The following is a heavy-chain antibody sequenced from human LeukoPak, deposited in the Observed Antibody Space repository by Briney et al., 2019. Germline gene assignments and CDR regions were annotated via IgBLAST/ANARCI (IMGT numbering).Heavy chain of an antibody. CDR3: ARVSKGGPDY. V-gene: IGHV3-23*01. CDR1: GFTFSSYA. CDR2: IRGSGGST. D-gene: IGHD3-16*01. Sequence: GGSLRLSCAASGFTFSSYAMSWVRQAPGKGLEWVSAIRGSGGSTYYADSVKGRFTISRDNSKNSLYLQMNSLRAEDTAVYYCARVSKGGPDYWGQGTLVTVSS. J-gene: IGHJ4*02.